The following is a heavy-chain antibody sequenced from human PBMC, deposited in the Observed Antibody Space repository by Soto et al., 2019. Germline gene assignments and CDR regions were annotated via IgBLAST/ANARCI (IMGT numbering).Heavy chain of an antibody. V-gene: IGHV4-39*01. J-gene: IGHJ5*02. CDR2: IYDSGST. Sequence: PSETLSLTCPVSGFTISSSSYYWGWIRQPPGKGLEWIGSIYDSGSTYYNPSLKSRVTISVDTSKNQFALKLSSVTAADTAVYYCARHWLYTNWFDPWGQGTLVTVS. CDR1: GFTISSSSYY. D-gene: IGHD2-2*02. CDR3: ARHWLYTNWFDP.